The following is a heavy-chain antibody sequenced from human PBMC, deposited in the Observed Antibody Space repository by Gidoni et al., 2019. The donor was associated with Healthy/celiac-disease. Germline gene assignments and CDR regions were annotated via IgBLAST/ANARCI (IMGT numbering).Heavy chain of an antibody. CDR3: ARDKEYDFWSGYYMDYYYYGMDV. V-gene: IGHV3-33*01. Sequence: QVQLVASGGGVVQPGRSLRLPCAASGFPFSSYGMPWFRQAPGKGLEWVAVIWYDGSNKYYADSVKGRFTISRDNSKNTLYLQMNSLRAEDTAVYYCARDKEYDFWSGYYMDYYYYGMDVWGQGTTVTVSS. CDR2: IWYDGSNK. CDR1: GFPFSSYG. D-gene: IGHD3-3*01. J-gene: IGHJ6*02.